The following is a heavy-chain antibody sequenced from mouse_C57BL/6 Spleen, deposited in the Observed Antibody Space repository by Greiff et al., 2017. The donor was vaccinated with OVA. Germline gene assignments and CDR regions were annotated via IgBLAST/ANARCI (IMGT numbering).Heavy chain of an antibody. CDR1: GYAFSSSW. V-gene: IGHV1-82*01. D-gene: IGHD1-1*01. CDR3: ARSGYYGSSDYFDY. Sequence: QVQLQQSGPELVKPGASVKISCKASGYAFSSSWMNWVKQRPGKGLEWIGRIYPGDGDTNYNGKFKGKATLTADKSSSTAYMQLSSLTSEDSAVYFCARSGYYGSSDYFDYWGQGTTLTVSS. CDR2: IYPGDGDT. J-gene: IGHJ2*01.